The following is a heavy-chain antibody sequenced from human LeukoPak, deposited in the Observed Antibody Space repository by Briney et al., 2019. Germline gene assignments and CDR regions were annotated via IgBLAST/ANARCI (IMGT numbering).Heavy chain of an antibody. Sequence: GGSLRLSCAASGFTLSSYGMHWVRQAPGKGLEWVAVTSYDGSNKYYADSVKGRFTISRDNSKNTLYLQMNSLRVEDTAVYYCARHSGSYYFDYWGQGTLVTVSS. V-gene: IGHV3-30*03. CDR3: ARHSGSYYFDY. CDR2: TSYDGSNK. CDR1: GFTLSSYG. D-gene: IGHD1-26*01. J-gene: IGHJ4*02.